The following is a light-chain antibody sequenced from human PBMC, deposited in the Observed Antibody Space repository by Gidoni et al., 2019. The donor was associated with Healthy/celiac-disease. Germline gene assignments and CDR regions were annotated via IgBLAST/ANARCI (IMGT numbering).Light chain of an antibody. CDR1: QSVSSSY. CDR2: GAS. J-gene: IGKJ1*01. CDR3: QQYGSSPPWT. Sequence: EIVLTQSPGILSLSPGERATLSCMASQSVSSSYLAWYQQKPGQAPRLLIYGASSRATGIPDRFSGSGSGTDFTLTISRLEPEDFAVYYCQQYGSSPPWTFGQGTKVEIK. V-gene: IGKV3-20*01.